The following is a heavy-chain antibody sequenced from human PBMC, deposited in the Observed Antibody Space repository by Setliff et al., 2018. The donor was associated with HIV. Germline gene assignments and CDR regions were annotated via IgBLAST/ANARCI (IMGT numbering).Heavy chain of an antibody. D-gene: IGHD6-13*01. CDR1: GFTFSTYT. CDR3: VRVFLGDSSTWYTRGGDY. CDR2: ISSSSSYI. V-gene: IGHV3-21*01. J-gene: IGHJ4*02. Sequence: PGASLRLSCVVSGFTFSTYTMSWVRQAPGKGLEWVASISSSSSYISYKDSVKGRFTISRDNAKNSLYLQMNSLRVEDTAICHCVRVFLGDSSTWYTRGGDYWGQGTLVTVSS.